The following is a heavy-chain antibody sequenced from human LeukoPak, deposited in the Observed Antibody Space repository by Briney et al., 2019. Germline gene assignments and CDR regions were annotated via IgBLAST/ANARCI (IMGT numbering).Heavy chain of an antibody. CDR2: VHISGRT. CDR1: GGPISSYY. Sequence: SETLSLTCTVSGGPISSYYWSWIRQPAGKGLEWIGRVHISGRTNYNPSLKSRVTMSVDTSQNQFSLELSSVTTADTAVYYCARGSYGMDVWGQGTTVTVSS. J-gene: IGHJ6*02. CDR3: ARGSYGMDV. V-gene: IGHV4-4*07.